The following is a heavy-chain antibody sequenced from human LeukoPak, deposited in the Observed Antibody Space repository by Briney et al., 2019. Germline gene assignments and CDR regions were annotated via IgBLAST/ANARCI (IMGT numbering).Heavy chain of an antibody. D-gene: IGHD3-22*01. V-gene: IGHV3-48*03. Sequence: PGGSLRLSCAASGFTFGSYEMNWVRQAQGKGLEWVSYISISGSTIYYADSVKGRFTISRDNAKNSLYVQMNSLRAEDTAVYYCAREYYDSSGYYFDSWGQGTLVTVSS. J-gene: IGHJ4*02. CDR3: AREYYDSSGYYFDS. CDR1: GFTFGSYE. CDR2: ISISGSTI.